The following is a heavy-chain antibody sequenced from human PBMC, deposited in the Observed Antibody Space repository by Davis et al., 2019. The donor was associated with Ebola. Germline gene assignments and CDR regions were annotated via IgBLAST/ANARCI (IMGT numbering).Heavy chain of an antibody. CDR2: ISAYNGNT. D-gene: IGHD4-11*01. Sequence: AASVKVSCKASGYTFTSYGISWVRQAPGQGLEWMGWISAYNGNTNYAQKLQGRVTMTTDTSTSTAYMELRSLRSDDTAVYYCARDRGDYSSIYYYGMDVGGQGTTVTVSS. CDR1: GYTFTSYG. V-gene: IGHV1-18*01. CDR3: ARDRGDYSSIYYYGMDV. J-gene: IGHJ6*02.